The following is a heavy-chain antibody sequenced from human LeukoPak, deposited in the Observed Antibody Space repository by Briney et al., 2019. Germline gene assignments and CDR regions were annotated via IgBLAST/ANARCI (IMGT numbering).Heavy chain of an antibody. D-gene: IGHD3-22*01. CDR3: ARESYDSSGYYLSDY. CDR2: IKQDGSEK. Sequence: GGSLRLSCAASGFTFSSYSMNWVRQAPGKGLEWVANIKQDGSEKYYVDSVKGRFTISRDNAKNSLYLQTDSLRAEDTAVYYCARESYDSSGYYLSDYWGQGTLVTVSS. CDR1: GFTFSSYS. J-gene: IGHJ4*02. V-gene: IGHV3-7*01.